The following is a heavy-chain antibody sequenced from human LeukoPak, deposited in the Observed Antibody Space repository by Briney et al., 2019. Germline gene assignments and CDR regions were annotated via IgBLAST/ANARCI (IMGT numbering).Heavy chain of an antibody. V-gene: IGHV1-24*01. CDR3: AADFRGMDV. CDR2: FDPEDGET. CDR1: GYTFTSYY. J-gene: IGHJ6*02. Sequence: ASVKVSCKASGYTFTSYYMHWVRQAPGKGLEWMGGFDPEDGETIYAQKFQGRVTMTEDTSTDTAYMELSSLRSEDTAVYYCAADFRGMDVWGQGTTVTVSS.